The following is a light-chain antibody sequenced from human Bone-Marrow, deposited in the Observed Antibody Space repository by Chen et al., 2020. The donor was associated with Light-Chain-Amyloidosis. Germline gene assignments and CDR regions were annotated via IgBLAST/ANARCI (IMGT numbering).Light chain of an antibody. CDR2: DDS. CDR3: QVWDRSSDRPV. Sequence: SYVLTQPSSVSVSPGQTATIACGGNNIGSTSVHWYQQTPGQAPLLVVYDDSDRPSVIPERLSGYNSGNTATLTSSRVEAGDEADYYCQVWDRSSDRPVFGGGTKLTVL. V-gene: IGLV3-21*02. J-gene: IGLJ3*02. CDR1: NIGSTS.